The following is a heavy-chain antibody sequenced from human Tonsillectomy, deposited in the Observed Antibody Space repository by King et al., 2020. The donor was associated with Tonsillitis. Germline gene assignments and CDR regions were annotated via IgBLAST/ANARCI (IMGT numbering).Heavy chain of an antibody. J-gene: IGHJ5*02. CDR1: GYTFTSYA. V-gene: IGHV1-3*01. Sequence: AQSGAEVKKPGASVKVSCKASGYTFTSYAIHWVRQAPGQGLEWMGWINAGNGDTKYSQKFQGRVTITRDTSASTAYMELSSLTSEDTAVYYCAREDYGDFPWGQGPLVTVSP. D-gene: IGHD4-17*01. CDR2: INAGNGDT. CDR3: AREDYGDFP.